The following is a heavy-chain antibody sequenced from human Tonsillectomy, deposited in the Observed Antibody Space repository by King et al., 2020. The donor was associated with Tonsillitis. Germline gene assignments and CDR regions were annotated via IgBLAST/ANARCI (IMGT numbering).Heavy chain of an antibody. CDR2: INPHSGAT. D-gene: IGHD6-19*01. CDR3: VVAVTGTAGLGYYFDN. J-gene: IGHJ4*02. V-gene: IGHV1-2*02. Sequence: VQLVESWTEVKKPGASVTVSCTTSGYTFTEHYIHWVRQAPGQGLEWMGWINPHSGATNFAQKFLGRVTLTRDTSIRTAYMQLSRLTSDDTALFYCVVAVTGTAGLGYYFDNWGQGTLVTVSS. CDR1: GYTFTEHY.